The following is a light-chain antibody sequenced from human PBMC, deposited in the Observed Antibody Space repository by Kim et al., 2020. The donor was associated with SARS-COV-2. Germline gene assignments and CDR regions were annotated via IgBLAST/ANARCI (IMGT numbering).Light chain of an antibody. CDR1: KMEDKY. CDR2: KES. J-gene: IGLJ1*01. Sequence: VGPGQTASITCSGEKMEDKYACWYQQKPGQFPVLYIYKESKRASGVPLRFSGSNTGDTATLTSGGTQAMDEADYYCQACDSSIGVFGTGTKLTVL. CDR3: QACDSSIGV. V-gene: IGLV3-1*01.